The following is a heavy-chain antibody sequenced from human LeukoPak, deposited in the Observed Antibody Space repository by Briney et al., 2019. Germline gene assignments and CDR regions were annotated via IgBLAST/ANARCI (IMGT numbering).Heavy chain of an antibody. CDR3: ARDRAAAEWYFDL. CDR2: IKDDGSEK. V-gene: IGHV3-7*03. CDR1: GFTFSSYW. J-gene: IGHJ2*01. D-gene: IGHD6-13*01. Sequence: PGGSLRLSCAASGFTFSSYWMSWVRQAPGKGLEWVANIKDDGSEKYYVDSVKGRFTISRDDAKNSLYLQMNSLRAEDTAVYYCARDRAAAEWYFDLWGRGTLVTVSS.